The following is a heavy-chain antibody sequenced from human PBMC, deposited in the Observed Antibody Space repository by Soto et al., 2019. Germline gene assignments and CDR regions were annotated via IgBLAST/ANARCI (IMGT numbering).Heavy chain of an antibody. Sequence: EVQLLESGGGLVQPGGSLRLSCAASGFTFSSYAMSWVRQAPGKGLEWVSAISGSGGSTYYADPVKGRFTSSRDNAKNTLYLQMNSLRAEDRAVYYCAKKGPVGSSWYFDYWGQGTLVTVSS. V-gene: IGHV3-23*01. CDR3: AKKGPVGSSWYFDY. D-gene: IGHD6-13*01. CDR1: GFTFSSYA. J-gene: IGHJ4*02. CDR2: ISGSGGST.